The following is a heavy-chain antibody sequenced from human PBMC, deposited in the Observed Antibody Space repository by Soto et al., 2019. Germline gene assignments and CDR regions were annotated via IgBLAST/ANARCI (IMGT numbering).Heavy chain of an antibody. CDR3: ARGRNARNVFRWCGEPYDY. CDR2: ISAYNGNT. Sequence: QVQLVQSGAEVKKPGASVKVSCKASGYTFTSYGISWVRQAPGQGLEWMGWISAYNGNTNYAQKLQGRVTMTTDTSTSTAYMKMRSLRSDDTVVYYCARGRNARNVFRWCGEPYDYWGQGTLVTVSS. J-gene: IGHJ4*02. V-gene: IGHV1-18*01. CDR1: GYTFTSYG. D-gene: IGHD3-10*01.